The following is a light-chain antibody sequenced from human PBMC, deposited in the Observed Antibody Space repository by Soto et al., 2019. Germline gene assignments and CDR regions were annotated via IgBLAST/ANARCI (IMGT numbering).Light chain of an antibody. Sequence: DTQLTQSPSFLSASVGDRVTITCRASQDVSRSLGWYQQKAGKAPKLLISAASTLHSGVPPRFSGSGSDTDFTLTISNLQPEDFATYYCQQLWTYPLTFGGGTKVEIK. CDR2: AAS. J-gene: IGKJ4*01. CDR3: QQLWTYPLT. CDR1: QDVSRS. V-gene: IGKV1-9*01.